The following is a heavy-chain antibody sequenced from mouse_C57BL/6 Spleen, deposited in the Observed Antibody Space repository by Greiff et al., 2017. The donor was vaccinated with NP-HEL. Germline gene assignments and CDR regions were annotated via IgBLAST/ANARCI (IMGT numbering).Heavy chain of an antibody. CDR1: GYAFSSSW. J-gene: IGHJ3*01. CDR3: AREETAQAIAD. D-gene: IGHD3-2*02. V-gene: IGHV1-82*01. CDR2: IYPGDGDT. Sequence: QVQLQQSGPELVKPGASVKISCKASGYAFSSSWMNWVKQRPGKGLEWIGRIYPGDGDTNYTGKFQGKATLTADKSSSTAYMQLSSLTSEDSAVYVCAREETAQAIADWGKGTLVTV.